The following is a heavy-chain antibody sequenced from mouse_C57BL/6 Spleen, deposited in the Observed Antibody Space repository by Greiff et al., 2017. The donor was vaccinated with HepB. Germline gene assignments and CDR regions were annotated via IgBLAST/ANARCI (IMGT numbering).Heavy chain of an antibody. V-gene: IGHV1-55*01. CDR1: GYTFTSYW. CDR3: ARKGTYYGSSLIAY. D-gene: IGHD1-1*01. Sequence: QVQLQQPGAELVKPGASVKMSCKASGYTFTSYWITWVKQRPGQGLEWIGDIYPGGGSTNYNEKFKSKATLTVDTSSSTAYMQLSSLTSEDSAVYYCARKGTYYGSSLIAYWGQGTPVTVSA. J-gene: IGHJ3*01. CDR2: IYPGGGST.